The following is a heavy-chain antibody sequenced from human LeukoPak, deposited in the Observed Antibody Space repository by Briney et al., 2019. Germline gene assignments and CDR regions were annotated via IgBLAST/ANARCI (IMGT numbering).Heavy chain of an antibody. D-gene: IGHD3-10*01. CDR3: ARRSSGSYYNLFDY. J-gene: IGHJ4*02. CDR1: GGSFSGYY. Sequence: SETLSLTCAVYGGSFSGYYWSWIRRPPGKGLEWIGEINHSGSTNYNPSLKSRVTISVDTSKNQFSLKLSSVTAADTAVYYCARRSSGSYYNLFDYWGQGTLVTVSS. CDR2: INHSGST. V-gene: IGHV4-34*01.